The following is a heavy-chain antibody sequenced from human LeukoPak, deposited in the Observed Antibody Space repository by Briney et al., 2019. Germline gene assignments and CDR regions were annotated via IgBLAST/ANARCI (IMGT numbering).Heavy chain of an antibody. CDR2: ISSSSSYI. CDR3: AKGVGYSTGWYYFDY. D-gene: IGHD6-19*01. V-gene: IGHV3-21*01. CDR1: GFTFSSYS. J-gene: IGHJ4*02. Sequence: GSLRLSCAASGFTFSSYSMNWVRQAPGKGLEWVSSISSSSSYIYYADSVKGRFTISRDNSKNTLYLQMGSLRAEDMAVYYCAKGVGYSTGWYYFDYWGQGTLVTVSS.